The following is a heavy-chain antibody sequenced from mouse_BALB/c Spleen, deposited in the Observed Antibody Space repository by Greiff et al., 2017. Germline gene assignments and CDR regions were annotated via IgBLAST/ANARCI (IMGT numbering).Heavy chain of an antibody. D-gene: IGHD1-1*01. V-gene: IGHV1S81*02. CDR1: GYTFTSYY. CDR3: TRGMGFIFDY. J-gene: IGHJ2*01. Sequence: VQLKQPGAELVKPGASVKLSCKASGYTFTSYYMYWVKQRPGQGLEWIGGINPSNGGTNFNEKFKSKATLTVDKSSSTAYMQLSSLTSEDSAVYYCTRGMGFIFDYWGQGTTLTVSS. CDR2: INPSNGGT.